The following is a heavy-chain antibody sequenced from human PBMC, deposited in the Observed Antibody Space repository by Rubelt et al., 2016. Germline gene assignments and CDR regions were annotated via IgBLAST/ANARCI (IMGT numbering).Heavy chain of an antibody. Sequence: EVQLVESGGGLVQPGGSLRLSGAASGFTLSSYAMSWVRQAPGKGMEWVSYITSTSSTIYYAEAVKGRFTISRDNAKNSLYLQVYSLSAEDTAVYYCARVTGVYFGYWGLGTLVTVSS. CDR1: GFTLSSYA. V-gene: IGHV3-48*04. J-gene: IGHJ4*02. CDR2: ITSTSSTI. CDR3: ARVTGVYFGY. D-gene: IGHD7-27*01.